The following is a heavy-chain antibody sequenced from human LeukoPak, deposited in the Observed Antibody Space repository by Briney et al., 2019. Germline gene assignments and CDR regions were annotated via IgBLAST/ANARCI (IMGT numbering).Heavy chain of an antibody. D-gene: IGHD3-3*01. Sequence: GGSLRLSCTASGFTFSNSWMSWVRQAPGKGLEWVANIRQDGSEKYYVDSVEGRFTISRDNAKNSLYLQMDSLRVDDTAVYYCTRVFGGYDVSDYWGQGTLVTVSS. CDR1: GFTFSNSW. CDR2: IRQDGSEK. J-gene: IGHJ4*02. CDR3: TRVFGGYDVSDY. V-gene: IGHV3-7*03.